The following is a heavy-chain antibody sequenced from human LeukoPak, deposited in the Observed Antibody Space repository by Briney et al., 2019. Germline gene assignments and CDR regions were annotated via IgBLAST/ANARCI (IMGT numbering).Heavy chain of an antibody. D-gene: IGHD3-22*01. CDR3: ARGLAYNYDTSAYFLDY. V-gene: IGHV3-30*02. CDR2: IRYDGSYE. J-gene: IGHJ4*02. CDR1: GFTFSSYG. Sequence: GGSLRLSCTASGFTFSSYGMHWVRQAPGKGPYWVAFIRYDGSYEDYADSVKGRFTISRDNSKNTLYLQMNSLRTEDTAVYYCARGLAYNYDTSAYFLDYWGQGTLVTVSS.